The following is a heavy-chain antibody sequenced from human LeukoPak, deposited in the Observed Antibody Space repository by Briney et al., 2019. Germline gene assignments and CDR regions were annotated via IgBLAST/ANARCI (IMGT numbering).Heavy chain of an antibody. J-gene: IGHJ4*02. V-gene: IGHV3-23*01. CDR2: ISGSGGST. Sequence: GGSLRLSCAASGFTFSSYGMSWVRQAPGKGLEWVSAISGSGGSTYYADSVKGRFTISRDNSKNTLYLQMSSLTAADTAVYYCAKDRSIGTYYTFDHWGQGTLVTVSS. D-gene: IGHD1-26*01. CDR3: AKDRSIGTYYTFDH. CDR1: GFTFSSYG.